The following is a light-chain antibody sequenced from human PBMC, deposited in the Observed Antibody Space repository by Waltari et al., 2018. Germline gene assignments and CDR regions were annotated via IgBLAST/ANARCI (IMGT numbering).Light chain of an antibody. CDR2: AAS. CDR1: QGIINY. J-gene: IGKJ1*01. Sequence: DIHMTPSPSSLSAYVGDRVPITCRASQGIINYLAWYQQKPGKVPKLLIYAASTLQSGVPSRFSGSGSGTDFTLTISSLQPEDAATYYCQKYVNAPGTFGQGTKVEIK. CDR3: QKYVNAPGT. V-gene: IGKV1-27*01.